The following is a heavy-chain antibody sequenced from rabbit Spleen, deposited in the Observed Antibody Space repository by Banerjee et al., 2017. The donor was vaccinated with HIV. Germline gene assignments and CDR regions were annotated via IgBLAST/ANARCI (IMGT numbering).Heavy chain of an antibody. CDR2: IYTGNNKN. Sequence: QEQLVESGGGLVQPGASLTLTCTASAFSFSSSYDMCWVRQAPGKGLEWIGCIYTGNNKNYYASWAKGRFTISKTSSTMVTLQMTSLTAADTATYFCARDAGSYDYIDGYFNLWGPGTLVT. CDR1: AFSFSSSYD. D-gene: IGHD8-1*01. V-gene: IGHV1S45*01. J-gene: IGHJ4*01. CDR3: ARDAGSYDYIDGYFNL.